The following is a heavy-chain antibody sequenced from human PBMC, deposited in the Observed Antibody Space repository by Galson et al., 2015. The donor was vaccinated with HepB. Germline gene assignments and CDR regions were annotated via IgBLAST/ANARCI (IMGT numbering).Heavy chain of an antibody. D-gene: IGHD6-13*01. CDR2: ISYDGSNK. V-gene: IGHV3-30-3*01. Sequence: SLRLSCAASGFTFSSYAMHWVRQAPGKGLEWVAVISYDGSNKYYADSVKGRFTISRDNSKNTLYLQMNSLRAEDTAVYYCARAPAKYSSSWYANWFDPWGQGTLVTVSS. J-gene: IGHJ5*02. CDR1: GFTFSSYA. CDR3: ARAPAKYSSSWYANWFDP.